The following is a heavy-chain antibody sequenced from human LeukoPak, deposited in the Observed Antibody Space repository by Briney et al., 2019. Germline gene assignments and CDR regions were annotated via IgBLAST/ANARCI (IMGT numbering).Heavy chain of an antibody. CDR2: ISSSSSYI. J-gene: IGHJ4*02. CDR3: ARGYSGYHFDY. V-gene: IGHV3-21*01. Sequence: PGGSLRLPCAASGFAFSSYSMNWVRQAPGKGLEWVSSISSSSSYIYYADSVKGRFTISRDNAKNSLYLQMNSLRAEDTAVYYCARGYSGYHFDYWGQGTLVTVSS. CDR1: GFAFSSYS. D-gene: IGHD5-12*01.